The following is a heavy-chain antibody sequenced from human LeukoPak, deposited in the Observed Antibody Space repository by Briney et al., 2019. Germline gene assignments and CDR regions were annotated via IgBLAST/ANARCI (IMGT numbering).Heavy chain of an antibody. D-gene: IGHD3-10*01. Sequence: GGSLGLSCAASGFTFKNFGMHWVRQAPGKGLEWVAFIRYDGSNKYYADSVKGRFTISRDNSKNVLDLQLNSLRPEDTAFYYCAKVLTYYPGSGSYYPDFWGQGTLVTVSS. CDR2: IRYDGSNK. CDR3: AKVLTYYPGSGSYYPDF. CDR1: GFTFKNFG. J-gene: IGHJ4*02. V-gene: IGHV3-30*02.